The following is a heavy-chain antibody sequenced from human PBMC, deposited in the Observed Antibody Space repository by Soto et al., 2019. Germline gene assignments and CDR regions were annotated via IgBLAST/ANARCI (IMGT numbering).Heavy chain of an antibody. J-gene: IGHJ2*01. CDR1: GFTFINYA. CDR2: ISGGGDAA. CDR3: ARKILGSTSRPNYWYFDV. V-gene: IGHV3-23*01. D-gene: IGHD3-16*01. Sequence: EVQLLQSGEGLVQPGGSLRLSCAGSGFTFINYAMNWVRQVPGKGLEWVSSISGGGDAAFFPDSVRGRFTISRDNSKNTVTLQMNSLGVDDTAVYYCARKILGSTSRPNYWYFDVWGRGTLVTVSS.